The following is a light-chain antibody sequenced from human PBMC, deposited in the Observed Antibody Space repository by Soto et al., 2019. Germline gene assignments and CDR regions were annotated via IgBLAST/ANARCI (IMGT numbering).Light chain of an antibody. Sequence: QSALTQPRSVSGSPGQSVTISCTGTSSDVGDYDYVSWYQQHPGKAPKLMIYDVSKRPSGVPDRFSGSKSGNTDSLTISGLQAEDEADYYCCSYAGSYTYVFGTGTKVTVL. CDR1: SSDVGDYDY. CDR3: CSYAGSYTYV. J-gene: IGLJ1*01. CDR2: DVS. V-gene: IGLV2-11*01.